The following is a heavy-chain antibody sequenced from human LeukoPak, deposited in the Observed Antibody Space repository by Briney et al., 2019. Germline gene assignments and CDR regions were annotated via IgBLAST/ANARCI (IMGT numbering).Heavy chain of an antibody. V-gene: IGHV3-30*18. D-gene: IGHD3-9*01. J-gene: IGHJ4*02. CDR1: GFTFSSYG. CDR2: ISYDGSNK. CDR3: AKDKYFDWLLHFYFDY. Sequence: PGRSLRLSCAASGFTFSSYGMHWVRQAPGKGLEWVAVISYDGSNKYYADSVKGRFTISRDNFKNTLYLQMNSLRAEDTAVYYCAKDKYFDWLLHFYFDYWGQGTLVTVSS.